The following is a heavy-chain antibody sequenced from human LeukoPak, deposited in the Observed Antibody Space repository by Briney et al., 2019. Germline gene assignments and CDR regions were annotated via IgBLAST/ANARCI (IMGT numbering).Heavy chain of an antibody. CDR3: ARVDTMIVVVPHAFDI. CDR2: INSDGSST. Sequence: GGSLRLSCAASGFTFSSYWMHWVRQAPGKGLVWVSRINSDGSSTSYADSVKGRFTISRDNAKNTLYLQMNSLRAEDTAVYYCARVDTMIVVVPHAFDIWGQGTMVTVSS. J-gene: IGHJ3*02. CDR1: GFTFSSYW. D-gene: IGHD3-22*01. V-gene: IGHV3-74*01.